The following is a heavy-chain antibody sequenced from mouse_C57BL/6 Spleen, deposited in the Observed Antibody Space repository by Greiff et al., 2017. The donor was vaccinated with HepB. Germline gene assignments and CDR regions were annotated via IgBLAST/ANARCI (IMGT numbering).Heavy chain of an antibody. CDR2: INPYNGGT. J-gene: IGHJ4*01. D-gene: IGHD4-1*01. CDR3: ARGLGRGGYYAMDY. CDR1: GYTFTDYY. V-gene: IGHV1-19*01. Sequence: VHVKQSGPVLVKPGASVKMSCKASGYTFTDYYMNWVKQSHGKSLEWIGVINPYNGGTSYNQKFKGKATLTVDKSSSTAYMELNSLTSEDSAVYYCARGLGRGGYYAMDYWGQGTSVTVSS.